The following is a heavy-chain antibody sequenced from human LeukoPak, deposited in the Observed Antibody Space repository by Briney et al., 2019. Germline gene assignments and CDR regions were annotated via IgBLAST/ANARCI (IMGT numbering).Heavy chain of an antibody. D-gene: IGHD1-14*01. V-gene: IGHV3-30*03. CDR3: ATGTAAFDV. CDR1: GFTFSSYG. Sequence: GGSLRLSCAASGFTFSSYGMHWVRQAPGKGLEWVAVISYDGSNKYYADSVKGRFTISRDNSKNTLYLQMNSLRAEDTAVYYCATGTAAFDVWGQGTLVTVSS. CDR2: ISYDGSNK. J-gene: IGHJ3*01.